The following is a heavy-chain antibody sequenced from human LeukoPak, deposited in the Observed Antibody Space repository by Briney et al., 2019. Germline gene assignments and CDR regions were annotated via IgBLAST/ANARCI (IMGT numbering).Heavy chain of an antibody. V-gene: IGHV1-2*02. CDR2: INPNSGGT. Sequence: ASVKVSCKASGYTFTGYYMHWVRQAPGQGLEWMGWINPNSGGTNYAQKFQGRVTMTRDTSISTAYMELSRLRSDDTAVYYCAREPFTYSGKTPFDYWGQGTLVTVSS. CDR3: AREPFTYSGKTPFDY. CDR1: GYTFTGYY. D-gene: IGHD5-12*01. J-gene: IGHJ4*02.